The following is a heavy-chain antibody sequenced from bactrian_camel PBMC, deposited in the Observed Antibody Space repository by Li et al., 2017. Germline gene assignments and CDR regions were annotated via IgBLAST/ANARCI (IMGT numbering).Heavy chain of an antibody. CDR2: IKDDGTT. Sequence: HVQLVESGGGLVQPGGSLRLSCAASGYTYSSYCMGWFRQAPGKAREGVADIKDDGTTSYTDSVKGRFTISKDNARNTVYLQMNSLKSEDTALYYCATLRRGVVAGVWFYYWGQGTQVTVS. D-gene: IGHD6*01. V-gene: IGHV3S26*01. J-gene: IGHJ4*01. CDR1: GYTYSSYC. CDR3: ATLRRGVVAGVWFYY.